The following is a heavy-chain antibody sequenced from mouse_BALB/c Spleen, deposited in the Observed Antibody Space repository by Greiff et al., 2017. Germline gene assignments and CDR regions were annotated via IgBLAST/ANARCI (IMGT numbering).Heavy chain of an antibody. CDR1: GFTFSSYG. CDR3: ARGGAGAMDY. V-gene: IGHV5-6*01. CDR2: ISSGGSYT. Sequence: EVQLVESGGDLVKPGGSLKLSCAASGFTFSSYGMSWVRQTPDKRLEWVATISSGGSYTYYPDSVKGRFTISRDNAKNTLYLQMSSLKSEDTAMYYCARGGAGAMDYWGQGTSVTVSS. J-gene: IGHJ4*01.